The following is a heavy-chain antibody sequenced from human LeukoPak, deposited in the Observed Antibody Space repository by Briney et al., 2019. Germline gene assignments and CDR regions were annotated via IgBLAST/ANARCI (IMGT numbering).Heavy chain of an antibody. D-gene: IGHD1-7*01. V-gene: IGHV5-51*01. CDR3: ARRWLTGTTSAYYYYGMDV. CDR1: GYSFTSYW. Sequence: PGESLKISCKGSGYSFTSYWIGWVRQMPGKGLEWMGIIYPGDSDTRYSPSFQGQVTISADKSISTAYLQWSSLKASDTAMYYCARRWLTGTTSAYYYYGMDVWGQGTTVTVSS. J-gene: IGHJ6*02. CDR2: IYPGDSDT.